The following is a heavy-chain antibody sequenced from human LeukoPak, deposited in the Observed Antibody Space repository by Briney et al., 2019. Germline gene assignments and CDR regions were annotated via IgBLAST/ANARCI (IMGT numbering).Heavy chain of an antibody. CDR3: AKGYCRGNSCYDDRGAFDY. Sequence: SETLSLTCTVSGGSISSSSYYWGWIRQPPGKGLEWMGSIYYSGSTYYNPSLKSRVTISVDTSKNQFSLRLSPVTAADTAVYYCAKGYCRGNSCYDDRGAFDYWGQGTLVTVSS. V-gene: IGHV4-39*01. CDR1: GGSISSSSYY. J-gene: IGHJ4*02. D-gene: IGHD2-2*01. CDR2: IYYSGST.